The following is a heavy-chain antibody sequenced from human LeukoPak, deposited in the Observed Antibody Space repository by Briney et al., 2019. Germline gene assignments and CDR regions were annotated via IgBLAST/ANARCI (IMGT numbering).Heavy chain of an antibody. D-gene: IGHD4-11*01. CDR3: AREYDYRFDY. CDR2: IKQDGSEK. CDR1: GGSISSSSYY. Sequence: ETLSLTCTVSGGSISSSSYYWGWIRQPPGKGLEWVANIKQDGSEKHYVDSVKGRFTISRDNAKNSLYLQMNSLRAEDTAVYYCAREYDYRFDYWGQGTLVTVSS. J-gene: IGHJ4*02. V-gene: IGHV3-7*01.